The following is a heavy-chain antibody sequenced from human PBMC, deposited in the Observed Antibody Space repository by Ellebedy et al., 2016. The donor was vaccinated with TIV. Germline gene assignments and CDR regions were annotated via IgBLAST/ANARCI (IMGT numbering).Heavy chain of an antibody. Sequence: GGSLRLXXAASGFTFGYYNMNWVRQASGKGLEWVASITDRSNSIYYADSVKGRFTISRDNAKNSLYLQMNSLRAEDTAVYYCARGAWGYGRTTRTWDAFDIWGQGTMVTVSS. CDR3: ARGAWGYGRTTRTWDAFDI. V-gene: IGHV3-21*01. D-gene: IGHD1/OR15-1a*01. CDR1: GFTFGYYN. CDR2: ITDRSNSI. J-gene: IGHJ3*02.